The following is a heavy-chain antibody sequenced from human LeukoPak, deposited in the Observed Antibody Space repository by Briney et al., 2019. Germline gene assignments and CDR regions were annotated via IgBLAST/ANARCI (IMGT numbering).Heavy chain of an antibody. Sequence: GGCLRLSCAASGFTFSSYAMSWVRQAPGKGLEWVSAISGIGGSTYYTDSVKGRFTISRDNSKSTLCLQMNRLRAENTAVYFCTREWRRNLYGTFDIWGEGTMVTVSS. CDR3: TREWRRNLYGTFDI. CDR1: GFTFSSYA. D-gene: IGHD3-16*01. J-gene: IGHJ3*02. CDR2: ISGIGGST. V-gene: IGHV3-23*01.